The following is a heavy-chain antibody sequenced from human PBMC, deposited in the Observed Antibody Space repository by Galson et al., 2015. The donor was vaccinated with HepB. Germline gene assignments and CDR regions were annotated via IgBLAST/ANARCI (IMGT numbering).Heavy chain of an antibody. D-gene: IGHD3-22*01. V-gene: IGHV1-18*01. CDR3: ARGEGELYYDSSGWPLWY. Sequence: SVKVSCKASGYTFTSYGISWVRQAPGQGLEWMGWISAYNGNTNYAQKLQGRVTMTTDTSTSTAYMELRSLRSDDTAVYYCARGEGELYYDSSGWPLWYWGQGTLVTVSS. CDR1: GYTFTSYG. J-gene: IGHJ4*02. CDR2: ISAYNGNT.